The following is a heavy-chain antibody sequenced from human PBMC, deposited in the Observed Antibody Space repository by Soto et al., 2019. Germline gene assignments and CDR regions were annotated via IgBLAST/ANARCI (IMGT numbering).Heavy chain of an antibody. V-gene: IGHV3-23*01. CDR1: GFTFSSYA. CDR2: ISGSGGST. D-gene: IGHD6-13*01. J-gene: IGHJ4*02. CDR3: AKKNGSSSCSDY. Sequence: PVGSLRLSCAASGFTFSSYAMSWVRQAPGKGLEWVSAISGSGGSTYYADSVKGRFTISRDNSKNTLYLQMNSLRAEDTAVYYCAKKNGSSSCSDYWGQGTLVTVSS.